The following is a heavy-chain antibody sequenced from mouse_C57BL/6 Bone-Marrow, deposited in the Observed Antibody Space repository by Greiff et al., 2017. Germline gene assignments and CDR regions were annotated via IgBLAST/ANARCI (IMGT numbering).Heavy chain of an antibody. V-gene: IGHV1-19*01. J-gene: IGHJ2*01. D-gene: IGHD4-1*01. CDR3: ARIGVTGTARYCDY. Sequence: VQLKQSGPVLVKPGASVKMSCKASGYTFTDYYMNWVKQSHGKSLEWIGVINPYNGGTSYNQKFKGKATLTVDKSSSTAYMELNSLTSEDAAVYDCARIGVTGTARYCDYWGQGTTLTVSS. CDR1: GYTFTDYY. CDR2: INPYNGGT.